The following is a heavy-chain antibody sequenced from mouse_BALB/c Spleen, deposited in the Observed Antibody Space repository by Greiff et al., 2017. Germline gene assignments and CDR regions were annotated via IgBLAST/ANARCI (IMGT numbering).Heavy chain of an antibody. CDR3: ARKGGAMDY. Sequence: QVQLQQSGPGLVAPSQSLSITCTVSGFSLTGYGVNWVRQPPGKGLEWLGMIWGDGSTDYNSALKSRLSISKENSKSQVFLKMNSLQANDTAIYYWARKGGAMDYWGQGTSVTVAS. J-gene: IGHJ4*01. V-gene: IGHV2-6-7*01. CDR1: GFSLTGYG. CDR2: IWGDGST.